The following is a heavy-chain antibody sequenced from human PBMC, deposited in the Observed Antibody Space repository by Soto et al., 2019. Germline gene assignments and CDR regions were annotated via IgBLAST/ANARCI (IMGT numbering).Heavy chain of an antibody. J-gene: IGHJ4*02. Sequence: TSETLSLTCTVSGDSISNYFWSWLRQPAGKRLEWIGRFYTSGGTNFSPSFKSRVAMSVDTSTNRFFMELRSVTAADTAIYYCARRDSFSSGRAFDIWGQGVMVTVSS. CDR3: ARRDSFSSGRAFDI. D-gene: IGHD6-6*01. CDR1: GDSISNYF. V-gene: IGHV4-4*07. CDR2: FYTSGGT.